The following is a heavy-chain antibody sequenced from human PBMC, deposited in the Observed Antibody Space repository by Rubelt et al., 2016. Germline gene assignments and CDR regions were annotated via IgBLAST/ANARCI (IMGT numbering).Heavy chain of an antibody. J-gene: IGHJ4*02. CDR2: RSYDGRTI. V-gene: IGHV3-30*03. CDR1: GFTFRRYW. CDR3: ARDGAEQLWSPYYFDY. Sequence: VQVLESGGGLVRPGGPLRLSCAASGFTFRRYWMHWVRQAPGKGLEWVAVRSYDGRTIYYKDPVKGRFTISRENSKNTLYLQMNSLGPGDTAVYYCARDGAEQLWSPYYFDYWGQGTLVTVSS. D-gene: IGHD5-18*01.